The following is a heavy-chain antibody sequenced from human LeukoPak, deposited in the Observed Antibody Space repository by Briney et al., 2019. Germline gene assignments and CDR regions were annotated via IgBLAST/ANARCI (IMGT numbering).Heavy chain of an antibody. J-gene: IGHJ5*02. CDR3: AREGSPGWGNWFDP. D-gene: IGHD7-27*01. CDR1: GYTFTGYY. V-gene: IGHV1-2*04. CDR2: INPNSGGT. Sequence: ASVKVSCKASGYTFTGYYMHWVRQAPGQGLEWMGWINPNSGGTNYAQKFQGWVTMTRDTSISTAYMELSRLRSDDTAVYYCAREGSPGWGNWFDPWGQGTLVTVSS.